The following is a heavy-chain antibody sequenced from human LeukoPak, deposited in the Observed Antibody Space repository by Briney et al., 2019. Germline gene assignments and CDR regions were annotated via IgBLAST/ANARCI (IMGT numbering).Heavy chain of an antibody. CDR1: GFTFSNYW. CDR3: ADLGYTD. V-gene: IGHV3-7*01. Sequence: PGGSLRLSCAASGFTFSNYWMSWVRQAPGKGLEWVANIKDDGSESYYVDSVKGRFTISRDNAKSSLYLQMNSLRVEDTAVYYCADLGYTDGGQGTLVTVSS. J-gene: IGHJ4*02. D-gene: IGHD2-15*01. CDR2: IKDDGSES.